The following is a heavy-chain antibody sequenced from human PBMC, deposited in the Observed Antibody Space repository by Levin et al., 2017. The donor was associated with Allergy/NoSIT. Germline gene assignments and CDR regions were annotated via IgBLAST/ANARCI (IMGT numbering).Heavy chain of an antibody. CDR1: GFSFGEFA. CDR3: AKKQGGTTGFSFDV. V-gene: IGHV3-23*01. CDR2: ITGTGGNT. J-gene: IGHJ3*01. Sequence: GGSLRLSCAASGFSFGEFAMAWVRQAPGKGLEWVSIITGTGGNTYYGDSVRGRFTVSRDNSKNTLYLELNSLRAEDTAIYYCAKKQGGTTGFSFDVWGQGTMVTVS. D-gene: IGHD1-14*01.